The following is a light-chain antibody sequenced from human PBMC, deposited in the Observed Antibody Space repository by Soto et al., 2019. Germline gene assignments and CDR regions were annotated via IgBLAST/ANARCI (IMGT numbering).Light chain of an antibody. CDR3: QSYDSSNNV. J-gene: IGLJ1*01. Sequence: NFMLARPHCVSESQGKTVTISCTRSSGSIASNYVQWYQQRPGSAPTTVIYEDDHRPSGVPDRFSGSIDSSSNTASLTISGLKTEDEADYYCQSYDSSNNVFGTGTKLTVL. V-gene: IGLV6-57*03. CDR1: SGSIASNY. CDR2: EDD.